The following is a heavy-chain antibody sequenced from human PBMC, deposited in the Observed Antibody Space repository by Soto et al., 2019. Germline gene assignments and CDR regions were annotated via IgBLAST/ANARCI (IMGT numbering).Heavy chain of an antibody. J-gene: IGHJ6*02. CDR1: GYSISSGYY. V-gene: IGHV4-38-2*02. CDR3: ARDPSLGGVATPYYYYYGMDV. Sequence: SETLSLTCTVSGYSISSGYYWGWIRQPPGKGLEWIGSIYHSGSTYYNPSLKSRVTISVDTSKNQFSLKLRSVTAADTAVYYCARDPSLGGVATPYYYYYGMDVWGQGTTVTVSS. D-gene: IGHD2-15*01. CDR2: IYHSGST.